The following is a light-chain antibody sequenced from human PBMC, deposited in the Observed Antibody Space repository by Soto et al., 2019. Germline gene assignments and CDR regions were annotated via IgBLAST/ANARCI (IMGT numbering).Light chain of an antibody. Sequence: QPVLTQPGSVSGSPGQSVTISCTGTSSDVGSYNLVSWYQQHPGKAPKLIIYDISHRPSGVSYRFSGSKSGNTASLTISGLQAEDEADYYCSSYTTITTLYVFGTGTKVTVL. CDR2: DIS. CDR3: SSYTTITTLYV. CDR1: SSDVGSYNL. J-gene: IGLJ1*01. V-gene: IGLV2-14*02.